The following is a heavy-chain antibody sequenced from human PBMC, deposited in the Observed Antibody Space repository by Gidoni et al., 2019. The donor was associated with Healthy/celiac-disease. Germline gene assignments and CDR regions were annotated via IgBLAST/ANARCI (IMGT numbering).Heavy chain of an antibody. J-gene: IGHJ4*02. V-gene: IGHV4-34*01. CDR2: INHSGST. CDR3: ARNAMVVAAPSFDY. Sequence: QVQLQQWGAGLLKPSETLSLPCAVYGGSFSGYYWIGEINHSGSTNYNPSLKSRVTISVDTSKNQFSLKLSSVTAADTAVYYCARNAMVVAAPSFDYWGQGTLVTVSS. D-gene: IGHD2-15*01. CDR1: GGSFSGYY.